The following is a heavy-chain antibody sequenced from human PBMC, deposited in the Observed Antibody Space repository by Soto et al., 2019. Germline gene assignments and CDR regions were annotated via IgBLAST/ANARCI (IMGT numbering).Heavy chain of an antibody. J-gene: IGHJ6*02. CDR1: GGSISSSSYY. CDR2: IYYSGST. Sequence: PSETLSLTCTVSGGSISSSSYYWGWIRQPPGKGLEWIGSIYYSGSTYYNPSLKSRVTISVDTSKNQFSLKLSSVTAADTAVYYCARGIGYCSSTSCYGGYYGMDVWGQGTTVTVSS. V-gene: IGHV4-39*01. CDR3: ARGIGYCSSTSCYGGYYGMDV. D-gene: IGHD2-2*01.